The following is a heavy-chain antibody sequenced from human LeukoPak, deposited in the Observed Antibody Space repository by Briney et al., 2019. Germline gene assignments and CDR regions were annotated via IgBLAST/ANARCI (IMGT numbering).Heavy chain of an antibody. CDR1: GFTFSNYG. D-gene: IGHD5-24*01. Sequence: PGGSLRLSCAASGFTFSNYGLNWVRQAPGKGLVWVSRINSDGRSTDYADSVKGRLTISRDNAKNTLFLRLNSLRVEDTAVCYCARGIGPRVDYWGQGTLVTVSS. CDR2: INSDGRST. V-gene: IGHV3-74*01. J-gene: IGHJ4*02. CDR3: ARGIGPRVDY.